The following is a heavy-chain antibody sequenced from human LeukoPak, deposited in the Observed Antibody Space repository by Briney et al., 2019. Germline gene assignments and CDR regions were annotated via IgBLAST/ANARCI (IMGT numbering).Heavy chain of an antibody. V-gene: IGHV4-38-2*01. D-gene: IGHD1-1*01. Sequence: SETLSLTCAVSGYSISSGYYWGWIRQPPGKGLQWIESIFQRGYSYYNPSLKSRVTISVDTSRNQFSLELSSVTAADTAVYYCAGDKETTGNGRPNWFDPWGQGTLVTVSS. CDR1: GYSISSGYY. CDR3: AGDKETTGNGRPNWFDP. J-gene: IGHJ5*02. CDR2: IFQRGYS.